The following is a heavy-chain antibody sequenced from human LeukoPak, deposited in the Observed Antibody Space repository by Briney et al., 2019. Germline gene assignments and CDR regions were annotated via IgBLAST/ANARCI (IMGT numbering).Heavy chain of an antibody. J-gene: IGHJ5*02. CDR1: GYTFANYW. CDR3: ARQGIAVAGTLWFDP. D-gene: IGHD6-19*01. CDR2: IYPDDSDT. V-gene: IGHV5-51*01. Sequence: RGESLKISCRGSGYTFANYWIGWVRQLPGKGLEWMGIIYPDDSDTTYSPSFEGQVTISADKSINTAYLEWSSLKASDTAMYYCARQGIAVAGTLWFDPWGQGTLVTVSS.